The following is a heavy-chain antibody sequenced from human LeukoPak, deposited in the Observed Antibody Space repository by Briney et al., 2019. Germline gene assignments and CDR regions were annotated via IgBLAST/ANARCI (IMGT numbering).Heavy chain of an antibody. J-gene: IGHJ5*02. V-gene: IGHV3-20*04. CDR1: GFSFDDYG. D-gene: IGHD4-17*01. Sequence: GGSLRLSCAASGFSFDDYGMSWVRQAPGKGLEWVSGINWNGGSTGYADSVKGRFTISRDNAKNSLYLQMNSLRAEDTALYYCARVAGDYSTSTGFDPWGQGTLVTVSS. CDR3: ARVAGDYSTSTGFDP. CDR2: INWNGGST.